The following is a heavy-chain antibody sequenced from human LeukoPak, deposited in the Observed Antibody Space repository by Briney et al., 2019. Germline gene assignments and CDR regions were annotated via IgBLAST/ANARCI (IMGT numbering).Heavy chain of an antibody. CDR2: IYHSGST. V-gene: IGHV4-30-2*02. J-gene: IGHJ4*02. CDR1: GGSISSGGYS. D-gene: IGHD5-18*01. Sequence: SQTLSLTCAVSGGSISSGGYSWSWIRQPPGKGLEWIGYIYHSGSTYYNPSLKSRVTISVDTSKNQFSLKLSSVTAADTAVYYCASLWNTAMAPAYWGQGTLVTVSS. CDR3: ASLWNTAMAPAY.